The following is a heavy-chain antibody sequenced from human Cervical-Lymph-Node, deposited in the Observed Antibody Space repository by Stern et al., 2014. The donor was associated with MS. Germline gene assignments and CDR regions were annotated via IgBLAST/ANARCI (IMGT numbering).Heavy chain of an antibody. CDR3: TKAWDS. CDR2: MNPDSGDT. CDR1: GYTFPSDD. V-gene: IGHV1-8*01. J-gene: IGHJ4*02. Sequence: QVQLLQPVAEVKKPGASVKVSCKTSGYTFPSDDINWVRQASGQGLEWMGWMNPDSGDTGYAQKLQGRLTITRDTSISTAYMELTNLRSEDTAVYYCTKAWDSWGQGTLVTVSS.